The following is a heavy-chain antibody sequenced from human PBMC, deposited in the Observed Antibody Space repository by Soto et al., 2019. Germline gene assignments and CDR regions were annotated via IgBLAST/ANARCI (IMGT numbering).Heavy chain of an antibody. Sequence: GASVKVSCKASGYTFTGYYMHWVRQAPGQGLEWMGWINPNSGGTNYAQKFQGRVTMTRDTSISTAYMELSRLRSDDTAVYYCARDSDSSSWPYYYGMDVWGQGTTVTVSS. CDR3: ARDSDSSSWPYYYGMDV. D-gene: IGHD6-13*01. V-gene: IGHV1-2*02. CDR1: GYTFTGYY. CDR2: INPNSGGT. J-gene: IGHJ6*02.